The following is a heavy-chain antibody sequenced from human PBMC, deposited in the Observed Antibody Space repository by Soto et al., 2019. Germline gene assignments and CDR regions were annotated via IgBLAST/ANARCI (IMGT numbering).Heavy chain of an antibody. CDR3: ARVGYCSGGSCFHYYYMDV. J-gene: IGHJ6*03. Sequence: ESLKLSCKGSGYSFTRYWIGWVRQMPGKGLEWMGIIYPGDSDTRYSPSFQGQVTISADKSISTAYLQWSSLKASDTAMYYCARVGYCSGGSCFHYYYMDVWGKGTTVTVSS. D-gene: IGHD2-15*01. V-gene: IGHV5-51*01. CDR1: GYSFTRYW. CDR2: IYPGDSDT.